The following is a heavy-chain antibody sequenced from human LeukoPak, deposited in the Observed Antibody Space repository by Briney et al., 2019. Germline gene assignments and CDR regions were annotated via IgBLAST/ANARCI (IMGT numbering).Heavy chain of an antibody. CDR1: GFTFSTYG. CDR2: ISGSGGST. CDR3: AKDQPAAIYYFDY. J-gene: IGHJ4*02. D-gene: IGHD2-2*01. V-gene: IGHV3-23*01. Sequence: PGGSLRLSCAASGFTFSTYGMSWVRQAPGKGLERVSSISGSGGSTYYADYVKGRFTISRDDSKNTLFLQMNSLRAEDTAVYYCAKDQPAAIYYFDYWGQGTLVTVSS.